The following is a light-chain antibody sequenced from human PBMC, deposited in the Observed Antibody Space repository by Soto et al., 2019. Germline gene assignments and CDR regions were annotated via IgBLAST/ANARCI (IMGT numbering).Light chain of an antibody. CDR2: DTS. V-gene: IGKV3-11*01. CDR3: QQRYYWYT. CDR1: QSVRIY. Sequence: EIVLTQSPATLSLSPGERATLSCRASQSVRIYLAWYQQKPGQAPRLLIYDTSNRATGIPARFSGSGSGTDFTLTISSLEPEDFAVYYCQQRYYWYTFGQGTKLEI. J-gene: IGKJ2*01.